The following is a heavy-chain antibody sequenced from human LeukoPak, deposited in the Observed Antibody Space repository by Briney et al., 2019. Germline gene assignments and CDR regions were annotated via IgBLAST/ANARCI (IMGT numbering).Heavy chain of an antibody. D-gene: IGHD3-16*01. CDR3: ARTPGRGTNFDY. V-gene: IGHV1-2*02. J-gene: IGHJ4*02. Sequence: ASVKVSCKASGYTFTSYYMHWVRQAPGQGLEWMGWINPNSGGTNYAQKFQGRVTMTRDTSISTAYMELSRLRSDDTAVYYCARTPGRGTNFDYWGQGTLVTVSS. CDR2: INPNSGGT. CDR1: GYTFTSYY.